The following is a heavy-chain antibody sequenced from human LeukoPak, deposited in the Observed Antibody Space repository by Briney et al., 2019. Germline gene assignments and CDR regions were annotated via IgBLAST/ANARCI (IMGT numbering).Heavy chain of an antibody. Sequence: GGSLRLSCAASGFTFRSHGMHWVRQAPGKGLEWVAGIWYDGSSKYYADSVKGRFTISRDDSKNTLYLQMNSLRADDTAVYYCARVAASDELDYWGQGTLVTVSS. V-gene: IGHV3-33*01. J-gene: IGHJ4*02. CDR1: GFTFRSHG. D-gene: IGHD1-26*01. CDR3: ARVAASDELDY. CDR2: IWYDGSSK.